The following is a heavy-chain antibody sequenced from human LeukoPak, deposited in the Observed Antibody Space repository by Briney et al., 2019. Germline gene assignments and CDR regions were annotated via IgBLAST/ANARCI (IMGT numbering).Heavy chain of an antibody. CDR3: AKSPAKAKRAGNHFDY. CDR2: ISGSGGST. V-gene: IGHV3-23*01. CDR1: GFTFSSYA. J-gene: IGHJ4*02. Sequence: GGSLRLSCAASGFTFSSYAMSWFGKAPGKGLEWVSAISGSGGSTYYADSVKGRFTISRDNSKNTLYLQMNSLRAEDTAVYYCAKSPAKAKRAGNHFDYWGQGTLVTVSS.